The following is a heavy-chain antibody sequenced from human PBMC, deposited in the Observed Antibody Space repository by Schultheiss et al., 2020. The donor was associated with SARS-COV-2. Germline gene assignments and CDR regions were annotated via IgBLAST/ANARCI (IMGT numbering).Heavy chain of an antibody. CDR3: ARDAAADYYYYYYMDV. D-gene: IGHD6-13*01. CDR1: GFTFSSYG. Sequence: GGSLRLSCAASGFTFSSYGMHWVRQAPGKGLEWVSAISGSGGSTYYADSVKGRFTISRDNAKNSLYLQMNSLRAEDTAVYYCARDAAADYYYYYYMDVWGKGTTVTVSS. J-gene: IGHJ6*03. CDR2: ISGSGGST. V-gene: IGHV3-21*01.